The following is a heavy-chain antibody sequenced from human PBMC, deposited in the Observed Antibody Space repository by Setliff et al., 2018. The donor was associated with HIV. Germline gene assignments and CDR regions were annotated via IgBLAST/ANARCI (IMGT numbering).Heavy chain of an antibody. CDR1: GFTFNNAW. Sequence: GGSLRLSCAASGFTFNNAWMTWVRQAPGKGLEWFGHIKSKTDGGTTDYAAPVKGRFTISRDDSKTTLYLQMNSLKTEATAVYYCTTEDPWLRFGHWGQGTLVTVSS. J-gene: IGHJ5*02. CDR2: IKSKTDGGTT. CDR3: TTEDPWLRFGH. V-gene: IGHV3-15*01. D-gene: IGHD5-12*01.